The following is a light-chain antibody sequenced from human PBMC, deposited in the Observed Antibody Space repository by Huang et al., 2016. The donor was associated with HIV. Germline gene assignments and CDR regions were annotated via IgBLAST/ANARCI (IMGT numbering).Light chain of an antibody. Sequence: DIVMTQTPLSLSVTPGQAASISCTSSQSLLHTDGKTYLYWFLQKPGQSPQLLISEVSRRFSGVPHRFSGSGSGTAFTRISSRVEAEDVGVYFCMQGTHPPLTFGGGTKVEIK. V-gene: IGKV2-29*02. CDR3: MQGTHPPLT. J-gene: IGKJ4*01. CDR2: EVS. CDR1: QSLLHTDGKTY.